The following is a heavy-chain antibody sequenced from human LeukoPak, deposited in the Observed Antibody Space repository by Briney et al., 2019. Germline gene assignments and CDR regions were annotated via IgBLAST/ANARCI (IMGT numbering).Heavy chain of an antibody. J-gene: IGHJ3*02. V-gene: IGHV4-4*07. CDR1: GGSISSYY. CDR3: ARPEAVAVTRGAFHI. Sequence: SETLSLTCTVSGGSISSYYWSWIRQPAGKGLEWIGRIYTSGSTNYNPSLRSRVTISVDTSKNQFSLKLNSVTAADTAVYYCARPEAVAVTRGAFHIWGQGTMVTVSS. D-gene: IGHD6-19*01. CDR2: IYTSGST.